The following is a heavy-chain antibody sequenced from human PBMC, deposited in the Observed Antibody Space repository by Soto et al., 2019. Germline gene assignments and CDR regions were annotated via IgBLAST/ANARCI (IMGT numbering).Heavy chain of an antibody. D-gene: IGHD6-19*01. J-gene: IGHJ3*02. CDR2: IYYSGST. Sequence: QVQLQESGPGLVKPSETLSLTCTVSGGSISSYYWSWIRQPPGKGLEWIGYIYYSGSTNYNPSLKSRVTISVDTSKNQFSLKLSSVTAADTAVYYCARVGRGWYPAFDIWGQGTMVTVSS. CDR3: ARVGRGWYPAFDI. V-gene: IGHV4-59*01. CDR1: GGSISSYY.